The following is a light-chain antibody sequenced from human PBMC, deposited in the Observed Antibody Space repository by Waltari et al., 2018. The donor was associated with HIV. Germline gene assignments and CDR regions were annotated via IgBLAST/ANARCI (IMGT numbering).Light chain of an antibody. CDR1: QSVSSNF. J-gene: IGKJ1*01. V-gene: IGKV3-20*01. CDR3: QQYGSFPQT. Sequence: ETVLTQSPGTVSLSPGERVTLSCRASQSVSSNFLAWYQQKAGQAPRLLISGTSSRAAGIPDRFSGSGSGTDFTLSSSRLEPEDVAVYYCQQYGSFPQTFGQGSKVEIK. CDR2: GTS.